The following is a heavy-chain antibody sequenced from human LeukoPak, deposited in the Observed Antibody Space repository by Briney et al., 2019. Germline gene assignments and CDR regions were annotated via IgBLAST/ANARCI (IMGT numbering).Heavy chain of an antibody. J-gene: IGHJ4*02. CDR2: ISGSGGST. CDR3: ARDHSSSRSCPDF. CDR1: GFTFSSYA. V-gene: IGHV3-23*01. Sequence: GGSLRLSCAASGFTFSSYAMSWVRQAPGKGLEWVSGISGSGGSTYYADSVKGRFTISRDNSKNTLYLQMNSLRAEDTAVYYCARDHSSSRSCPDFWGQGTLVTVSS. D-gene: IGHD6-13*01.